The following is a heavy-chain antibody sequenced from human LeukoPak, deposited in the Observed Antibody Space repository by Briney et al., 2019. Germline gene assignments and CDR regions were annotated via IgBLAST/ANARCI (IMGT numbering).Heavy chain of an antibody. CDR1: GYTFTSYA. CDR2: INAGNGNT. CDR3: ARADWLVGASAFDI. Sequence: ASVKVSCKASGYTFTSYAMHWVRQAPGQRLEWMGWINAGNGNTKYSQEFQGRVTITRDTSASTAYMELSSLRSEDMAVYYCARADWLVGASAFDIWGQGTMVTVSS. V-gene: IGHV1-3*03. J-gene: IGHJ3*02. D-gene: IGHD1-26*01.